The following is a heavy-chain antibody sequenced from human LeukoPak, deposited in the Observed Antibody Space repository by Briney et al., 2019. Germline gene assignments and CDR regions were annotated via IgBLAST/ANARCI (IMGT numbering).Heavy chain of an antibody. D-gene: IGHD1-26*01. Sequence: GASVKVSCKASGYTFTGYYMHWVRQAPGQGLEWMGWINPNSGGTNYAQKFQGRVTMTRDTSISTAYMELSRLRSDDTAVYYCARDHRVGGSYLFDYWGQGTLVTVSS. CDR1: GYTFTGYY. J-gene: IGHJ4*02. CDR2: INPNSGGT. V-gene: IGHV1-2*02. CDR3: ARDHRVGGSYLFDY.